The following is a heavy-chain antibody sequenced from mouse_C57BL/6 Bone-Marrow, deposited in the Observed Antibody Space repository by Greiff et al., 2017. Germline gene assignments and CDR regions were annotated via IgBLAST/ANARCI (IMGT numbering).Heavy chain of an antibody. CDR1: GYTFTDYN. V-gene: IGHV1-18*01. Sequence: VQLQQSGPELVKPGASVKIPCKASGYTFTDYNMDWVKQSHGKSLEWIGDINPNNGGTIYNQKFKGKATLTVDKSSSTAYMELRSLTSEDTAVYYCARQDYGSSPYFDDWGQGTTLTVSS. CDR2: INPNNGGT. CDR3: ARQDYGSSPYFDD. J-gene: IGHJ2*01. D-gene: IGHD1-1*01.